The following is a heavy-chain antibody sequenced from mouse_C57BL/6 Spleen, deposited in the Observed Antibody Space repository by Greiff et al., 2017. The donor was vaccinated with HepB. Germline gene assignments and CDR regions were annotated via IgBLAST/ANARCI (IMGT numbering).Heavy chain of an antibody. J-gene: IGHJ4*01. CDR1: GYTFTSYW. CDR2: IYPGNSDT. D-gene: IGHD1-1*01. Sequence: VQLQQSGTVLARPGASVKMSCKTSGYTFTSYWMHWVKQRPGQGLEWIGAIYPGNSDTSYNQKFKGKAKLTAVTSASTAYMELSSLTNEDSAVYYCTRVHYYGRDYAMDYWGQGTSVTVSS. V-gene: IGHV1-5*01. CDR3: TRVHYYGRDYAMDY.